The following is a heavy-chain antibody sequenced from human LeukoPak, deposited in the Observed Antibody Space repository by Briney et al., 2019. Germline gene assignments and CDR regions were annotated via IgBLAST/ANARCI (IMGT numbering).Heavy chain of an antibody. CDR1: GGSISSYY. V-gene: IGHV4-59*12. CDR2: IYYNGST. Sequence: PSETLSLTCAVSGGSISSYYWSWIRQPPGKGLEWIGYIYYNGSTNYNPSLKSRVTISLDTSKNQFSLKLSSVTAADTAVYYCARGYSGYESFDYWGQGTLVTVSS. J-gene: IGHJ4*02. D-gene: IGHD5-12*01. CDR3: ARGYSGYESFDY.